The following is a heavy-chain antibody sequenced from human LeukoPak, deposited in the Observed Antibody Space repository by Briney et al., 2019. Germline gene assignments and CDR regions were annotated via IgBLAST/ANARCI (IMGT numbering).Heavy chain of an antibody. J-gene: IGHJ4*02. CDR2: ISGSAGET. Sequence: GGTLRLSCAASGFTFSSNAMNWVRQAPGKGLEWVSTISGSAGETYYADSLKGRFTISRDNSKNTLYLQMNNLRAEDTAVYYCAKDPTYYSGSYFDSWGQGTLVTVSS. CDR3: AKDPTYYSGSYFDS. V-gene: IGHV3-23*01. D-gene: IGHD5-12*01. CDR1: GFTFSSNA.